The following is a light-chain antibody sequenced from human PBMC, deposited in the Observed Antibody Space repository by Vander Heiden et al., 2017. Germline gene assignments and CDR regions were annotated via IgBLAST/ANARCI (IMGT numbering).Light chain of an antibody. CDR2: AAS. V-gene: IGKV1-39*01. J-gene: IGKJ3*01. CDR3: QQRDSTLFT. Sequence: DIQMTQSPSSLSASVGDRVTITCRASQSISSYLNWYQQKPGKAPKLLIYAASSLQSGVPSRFSGSGSGTDFTLTISMLQPEDFATYYCQQRDSTLFTFGPGTNVDIK. CDR1: QSISSY.